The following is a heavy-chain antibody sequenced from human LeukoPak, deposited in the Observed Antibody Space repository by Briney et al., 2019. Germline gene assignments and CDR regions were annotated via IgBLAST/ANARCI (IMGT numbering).Heavy chain of an antibody. J-gene: IGHJ4*02. D-gene: IGHD6-19*01. CDR2: IYHSGST. CDR3: ARDRSSSGWYTGGSDY. Sequence: TETLSLTCVVSGGSISSNHWWSWVRQPPGKGLEWIGEIYHSGSTNYNPSLKSRVTISVDKSKNQVSLKLSSVTAADTAVYYCARDRSSSGWYTGGSDYWGQGTLVTVSS. V-gene: IGHV4-4*02. CDR1: GGSISSNHW.